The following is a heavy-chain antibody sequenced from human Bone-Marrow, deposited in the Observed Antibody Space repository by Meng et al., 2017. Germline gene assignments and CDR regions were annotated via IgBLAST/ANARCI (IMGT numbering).Heavy chain of an antibody. CDR1: GGSFSDYY. Sequence: QVQSQQWGAGCLKPSEPRSLTCVYSGGSFSDYYWSWIRQPPGKGLEWIGEINHSGNTYDNPSLKSRVTISKDTSKNQFSLRVSSVTAADTAVYYCARVLGGYLTVFWAFDIWGQGTLVTVSS. CDR3: ARVLGGYLTVFWAFDI. CDR2: INHSGNT. D-gene: IGHD3-9*01. J-gene: IGHJ3*02. V-gene: IGHV4-34*01.